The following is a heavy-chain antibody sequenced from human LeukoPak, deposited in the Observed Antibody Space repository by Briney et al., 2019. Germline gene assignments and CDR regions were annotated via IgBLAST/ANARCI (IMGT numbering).Heavy chain of an antibody. CDR3: GQVGY. CDR1: GLAFDTFW. V-gene: IGHV3-74*03. D-gene: IGHD1-26*01. CDR2: ININGTFS. J-gene: IGHJ4*02. Sequence: GGSLRLSCVTYGLAFDTFWMHWVRQAPGKGLMWVARININGTFSTYADSVQGRFTVFRDNAKKTLYLQMNSLRVEDTATYFCGQVGYWGQETLVTVAS.